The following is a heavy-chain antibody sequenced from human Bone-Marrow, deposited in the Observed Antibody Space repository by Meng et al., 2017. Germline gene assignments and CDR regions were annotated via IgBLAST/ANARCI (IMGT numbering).Heavy chain of an antibody. CDR1: GYTVNVYY. V-gene: IGHV1-2*06. CDR2: INTNSGGT. D-gene: IGHD2-21*02. CDR3: ARERPLTGDFSDY. J-gene: IGHJ4*02. Sequence: SVKVSCKASGYTVNVYYMHWVRQAPGQGLEWMGRINTNSGGTNYAQKFQGRVTMTRDTSISTAYMELSTLRSDDTAVYYCARERPLTGDFSDYWGQGTLVTVSS.